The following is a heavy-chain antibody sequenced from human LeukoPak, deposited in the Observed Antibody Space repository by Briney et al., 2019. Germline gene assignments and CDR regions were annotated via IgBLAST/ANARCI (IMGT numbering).Heavy chain of an antibody. CDR2: ISSSSSYT. Sequence: GGSLRLSCAASGFTFSDYYMSWIRQAPGKGLEWVSYISSSSSYTNYADSVKGRFTISRDNAKNSLYLQMNSLRAEDTAVYYCGGGWYFFDYWGQGTLVTVSS. CDR3: GGGWYFFDY. V-gene: IGHV3-11*06. D-gene: IGHD6-19*01. J-gene: IGHJ4*02. CDR1: GFTFSDYY.